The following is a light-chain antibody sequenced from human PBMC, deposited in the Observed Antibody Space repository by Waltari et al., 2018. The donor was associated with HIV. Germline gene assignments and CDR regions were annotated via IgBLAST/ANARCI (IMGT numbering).Light chain of an antibody. V-gene: IGLV3-27*01. Sequence: SFDLTQPSSVSVSPGQTARIPCSGTVVAKKFVRWFQQKPGRPPTLVIYKDPARPSEIPERFSGSSSGTTATLTITGAQVEDEADYYCYCAADKNVLGGGTKLTVL. J-gene: IGLJ2*01. CDR1: VVAKKF. CDR2: KDP. CDR3: YCAADKNV.